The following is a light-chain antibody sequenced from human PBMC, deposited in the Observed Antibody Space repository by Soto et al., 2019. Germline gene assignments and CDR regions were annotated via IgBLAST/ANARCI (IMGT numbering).Light chain of an antibody. J-gene: IGKJ5*01. CDR1: QDISNY. V-gene: IGKV1-33*01. CDR2: DAS. Sequence: DIQMTQSPSSLSASVGDRVTITCQASQDISNYLNWYHQKPGKAPKILIYDASILETGVPSRFSGSGSGTDFTFTISSLQPEDIATYYCQQYGNLPTLGQGTRLEIK. CDR3: QQYGNLPT.